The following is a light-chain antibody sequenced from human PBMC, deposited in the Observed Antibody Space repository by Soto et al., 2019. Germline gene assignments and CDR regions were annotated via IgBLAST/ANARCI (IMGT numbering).Light chain of an antibody. CDR3: QHYNSYSGA. CDR1: QTISSW. V-gene: IGKV1-5*03. J-gene: IGKJ1*01. CDR2: KAS. Sequence: DIQMTQSPSTLSGSVGDRVTITCRASQTISSWLAWYQQKPGKAPKLLIYKASTLKGGVPSRFSGSGSGTEFTLTISSLQPDDFATYYCQHYNSYSGAFGQGTKVDNK.